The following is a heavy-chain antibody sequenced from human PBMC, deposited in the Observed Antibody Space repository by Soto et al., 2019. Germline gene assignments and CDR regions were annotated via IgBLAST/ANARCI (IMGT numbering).Heavy chain of an antibody. D-gene: IGHD2-15*01. CDR2: IDPSSGTT. V-gene: IGHV1-46*01. CDR3: ARGAVVVPNGLIAGMDV. Sequence: ASVKVSCKAPGYTFSSYDLNWVRQAPGQGLEWMGIIDPSSGTTSYTQKFQERVTMTRDTSMSTVCMELSRLRSEDTAVYYCARGAVVVPNGLIAGMDVWGLGTTVTVSS. CDR1: GYTFSSYD. J-gene: IGHJ6*02.